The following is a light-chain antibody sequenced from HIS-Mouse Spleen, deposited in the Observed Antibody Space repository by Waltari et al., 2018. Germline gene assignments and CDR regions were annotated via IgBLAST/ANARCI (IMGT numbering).Light chain of an antibody. CDR1: SRCIASNY. Sequence: NFMLTQPHSVSESPGKTVTISCTRSSRCIASNYVQWYQQRPGSAPTTVIYEDNQRPSGVPDRFSGSIDSSSNSASLTISGLKTEDEADYYCQSYDSSNWVFGGGTKLTVL. CDR3: QSYDSSNWV. CDR2: EDN. V-gene: IGLV6-57*04. J-gene: IGLJ3*02.